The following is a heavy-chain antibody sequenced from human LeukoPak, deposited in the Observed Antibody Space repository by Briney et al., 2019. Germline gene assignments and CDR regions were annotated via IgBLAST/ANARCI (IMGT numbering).Heavy chain of an antibody. CDR3: ARSISGLGD. V-gene: IGHV6-1*01. D-gene: IGHD3-16*01. Sequence: SHPLPLTCAISGDSVSSNSAAWNWITQSPSRGLEWLGRTYYRSKWYNDYAVSVKGRITISADTSKNQFSLQLNSVTPEDTAVYYCARSISGLGDWDQGTLVTVSS. J-gene: IGHJ4*02. CDR2: TYYRSKWYN. CDR1: GDSVSSNSAA.